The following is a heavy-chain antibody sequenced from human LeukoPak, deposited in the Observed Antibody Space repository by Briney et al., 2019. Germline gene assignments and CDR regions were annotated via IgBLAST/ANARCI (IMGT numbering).Heavy chain of an antibody. D-gene: IGHD5-18*01. Sequence: SQTLSLTCTVSGGSISSGSYYWSWNRQPGGKGLVWIGRIYTSGSTNYNPSLKSRVTISVDTSKNQFSLKLSSVTAADTAVYYCAQTGYSNGYWWLGPWGQGTLVTVSS. J-gene: IGHJ5*02. CDR2: IYTSGST. V-gene: IGHV4-61*02. CDR1: GGSISSGSYY. CDR3: AQTGYSNGYWWLGP.